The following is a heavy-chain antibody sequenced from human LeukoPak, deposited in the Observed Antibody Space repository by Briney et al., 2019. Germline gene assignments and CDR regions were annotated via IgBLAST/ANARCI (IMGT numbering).Heavy chain of an antibody. V-gene: IGHV3-21*01. J-gene: IGHJ4*02. CDR2: ITSGGDYI. CDR1: GFTFNTFN. CDR3: ARGHYDDLAASYKWTPDY. D-gene: IGHD3-9*01. Sequence: PGGSLRLSCAASGFTFNTFNMNWVRQAPGKGLEWVSSITSGGDYIYYADSVKGRFTTSRDNAKNSLSLQLNSLRVEDTAVYYCARGHYDDLAASYKWTPDYWGQGTLVTVSS.